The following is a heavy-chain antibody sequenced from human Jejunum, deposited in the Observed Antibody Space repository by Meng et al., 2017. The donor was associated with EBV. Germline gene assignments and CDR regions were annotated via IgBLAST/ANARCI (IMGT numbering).Heavy chain of an antibody. D-gene: IGHD2-2*01. CDR1: GYSFTSRA. J-gene: IGHJ4*02. CDR2: INTDTRNP. CDR3: ARGEGGYCSSSSCYLGT. Sequence: QGQLVQTGAGVKPPGASVKVSCKASGYSFTSRAMHWVRQAPGQGLEWMGWINTDTRNPTYAQGLTGRFVFSLDTSVSTAYLQISSLKAEDTAVYYCARGEGGYCSSSSCYLGTWGQGTLVTVSS. V-gene: IGHV7-4-1*02.